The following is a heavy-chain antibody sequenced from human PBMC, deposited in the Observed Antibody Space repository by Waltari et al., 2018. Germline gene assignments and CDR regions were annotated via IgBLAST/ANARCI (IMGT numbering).Heavy chain of an antibody. V-gene: IGHV3-13*01. Sequence: EVQLVESGGGLVQPGGSLRLSCAASGFTFSSYDMHWVRQATGNGLEWVSAMGTAGDTYYPGSVKGRFTISRENAKNSLYLQMNSLRAGDTAVYYCARGGSWYWGYFDLWGRGTLVTVSS. CDR1: GFTFSSYD. D-gene: IGHD6-13*01. CDR3: ARGGSWYWGYFDL. J-gene: IGHJ2*01. CDR2: MGTAGDT.